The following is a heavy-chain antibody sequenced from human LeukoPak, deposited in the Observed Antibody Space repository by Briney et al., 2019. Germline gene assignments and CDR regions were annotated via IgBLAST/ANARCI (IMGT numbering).Heavy chain of an antibody. CDR2: IYCSGST. J-gene: IGHJ6*02. Sequence: SETLSLTCTVSGGSISSYYWSWIRQPPGKGLEWIGYIYCSGSTNYNPSLKSRVTISVDTSRNQFSLKLSSVTAADTAVYYCARGTYYYYGMDVWGQGTTVTVSS. CDR1: GGSISSYY. V-gene: IGHV4-59*08. CDR3: ARGTYYYYGMDV.